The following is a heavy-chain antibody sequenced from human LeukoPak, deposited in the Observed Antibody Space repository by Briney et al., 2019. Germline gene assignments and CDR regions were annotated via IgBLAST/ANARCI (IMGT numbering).Heavy chain of an antibody. CDR1: GGSMSNYY. Sequence: NPSETLSLTCTVSGGSMSNYYWSWIRQPPGKGLEWIGYIYYSGSTNYNPSLKSRVTISVDTSKNQFSLKLSSVTAADTAVYYCARGHGAAARYFDYWGQGTLVTVSS. D-gene: IGHD2-2*01. CDR3: ARGHGAAARYFDY. CDR2: IYYSGST. J-gene: IGHJ4*02. V-gene: IGHV4-59*12.